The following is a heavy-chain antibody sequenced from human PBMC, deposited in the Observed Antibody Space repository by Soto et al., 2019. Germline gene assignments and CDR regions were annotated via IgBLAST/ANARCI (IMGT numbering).Heavy chain of an antibody. J-gene: IGHJ4*02. CDR1: GGTFSSYA. Sequence: GASVKVSCKASGGTFSSYAISWVRQAPGQGLEWMGGIIPIFGTANYAQKFQGRVTITADKSTSTAYMELSSLRSEDTAVYYCARVVGATGFDYWGQGTLVTVSS. V-gene: IGHV1-69*06. CDR2: IIPIFGTA. D-gene: IGHD1-26*01. CDR3: ARVVGATGFDY.